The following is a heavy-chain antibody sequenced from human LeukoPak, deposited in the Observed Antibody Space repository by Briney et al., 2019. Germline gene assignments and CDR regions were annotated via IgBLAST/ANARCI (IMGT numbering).Heavy chain of an antibody. CDR1: GFTFSSYA. CDR3: AKTGSGYLDY. J-gene: IGHJ4*02. V-gene: IGHV3-23*01. CDR2: VSGSGGST. D-gene: IGHD3-3*01. Sequence: GGSLTLSCAASGFTFSSYAVSWVRQAPGKGLEWVSAVSGSGGSTYYADSVKGRFTISRDNSKNTLYLQMNSLRAEDTAVYYCAKTGSGYLDYWGQGTLVTVSS.